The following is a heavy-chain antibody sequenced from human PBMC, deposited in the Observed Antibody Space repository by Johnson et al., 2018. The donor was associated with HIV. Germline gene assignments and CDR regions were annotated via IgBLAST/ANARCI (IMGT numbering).Heavy chain of an antibody. Sequence: VQLVESGGGVVRPGGSLRLSCAASGFTFDDYGMSWVRQAPGKGLEWVSGINWNGGSTGYADSVKGRFTISRDNAKNSLYLQMNSLRAEDTALYYCARKGERGIAVAEDAFEIWGQGTMVTVSS. V-gene: IGHV3-20*04. J-gene: IGHJ3*02. CDR3: ARKGERGIAVAEDAFEI. CDR1: GFTFDDYG. D-gene: IGHD6-19*01. CDR2: INWNGGST.